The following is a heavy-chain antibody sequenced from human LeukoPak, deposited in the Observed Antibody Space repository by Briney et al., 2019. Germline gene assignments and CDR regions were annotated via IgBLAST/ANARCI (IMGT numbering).Heavy chain of an antibody. D-gene: IGHD3-10*01. Sequence: SETLSLTCTVTSGSISLYYWSWIRQPPGKGLEWVGYIYYSGSTYYNPSLKSRVTISVDTSKNQFSLKLSSVTAADTAVYYCATLPTYYYGSGSRGYFDYWGQGTLVTVSS. CDR1: SGSISLYY. CDR2: IYYSGST. J-gene: IGHJ4*02. CDR3: ATLPTYYYGSGSRGYFDY. V-gene: IGHV4-59*04.